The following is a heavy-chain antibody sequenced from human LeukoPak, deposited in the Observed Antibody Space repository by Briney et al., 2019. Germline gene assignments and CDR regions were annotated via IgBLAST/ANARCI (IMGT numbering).Heavy chain of an antibody. CDR3: ARGSSAHWYFDL. Sequence: GGSLRLSCAASGFTFSSYDMHWVRHATGKGLEWVSAIGTAGDTYYPGSVKGRFTISRENAKNSLYLQMNSLRAGDTAVYYCARGSSAHWYFDLWGRGTLVTVSS. D-gene: IGHD2-2*01. V-gene: IGHV3-13*01. CDR2: IGTAGDT. J-gene: IGHJ2*01. CDR1: GFTFSSYD.